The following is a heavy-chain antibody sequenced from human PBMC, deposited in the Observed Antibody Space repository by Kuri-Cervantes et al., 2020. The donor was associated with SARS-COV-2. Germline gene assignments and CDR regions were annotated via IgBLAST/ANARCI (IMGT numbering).Heavy chain of an antibody. D-gene: IGHD1-14*01. Sequence: GESLKISCTASGFTFSSYAMSWVRQAPGKGLEWVSGISGVGGTTRYADSVKGRFTVSRDNSKNTLYLQMNSLRAEGTAVYYCAIAATEFFDYWGQGTLVTVSS. CDR3: AIAATEFFDY. V-gene: IGHV3-23*01. J-gene: IGHJ4*02. CDR1: GFTFSSYA. CDR2: ISGVGGTT.